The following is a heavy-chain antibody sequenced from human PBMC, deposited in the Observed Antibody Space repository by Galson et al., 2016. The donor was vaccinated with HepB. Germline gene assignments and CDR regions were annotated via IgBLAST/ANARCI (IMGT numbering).Heavy chain of an antibody. V-gene: IGHV3-7*01. D-gene: IGHD4-23*01. CDR3: ARDRLASGNHLDY. CDR1: GFTFSRYW. J-gene: IGHJ4*02. CDR2: IKPDGSES. Sequence: SLRLSCAASGFTFSRYWMSWVRQAPGKGLEWVANIKPDGSESYYADSVKGRFTISRDSSTLYLQMNSLRAEDTAVYYCARDRLASGNHLDYWGQGTQVTVSS.